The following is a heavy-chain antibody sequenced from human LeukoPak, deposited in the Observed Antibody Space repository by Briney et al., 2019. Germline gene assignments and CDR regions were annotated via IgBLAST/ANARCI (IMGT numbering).Heavy chain of an antibody. V-gene: IGHV1-18*01. Sequence: GASVKVSCKASGYTFTSYGISWVRQAPGQGLEWMGWISAYNGSTNYAQKLQGRVTMTTDTSTSTAYMELRSLRSDDTAVYYCARVGVAAAGYNWFDPWGQGTLVTVSS. J-gene: IGHJ5*02. CDR3: ARVGVAAAGYNWFDP. D-gene: IGHD6-13*01. CDR1: GYTFTSYG. CDR2: ISAYNGST.